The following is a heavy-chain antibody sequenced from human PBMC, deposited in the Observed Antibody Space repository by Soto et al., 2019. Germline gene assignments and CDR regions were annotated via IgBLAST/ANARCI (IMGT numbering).Heavy chain of an antibody. CDR2: ICFDGSHV. J-gene: IGHJ4*02. Sequence: QVQLVESGGGVVQPGRSLRLSCAASGFTFRNFGMHWVRQAPGKGLEWVAVICFDGSHVFYADSVKGRFTVSRDNSRNTLYLQINSLRAEDTAVYYCAKNHNYFAASGDYYAAGGFDDGGQGTLFTVS. CDR3: AKNHNYFAASGDYYAAGGFDD. D-gene: IGHD3-22*01. V-gene: IGHV3-33*06. CDR1: GFTFRNFG.